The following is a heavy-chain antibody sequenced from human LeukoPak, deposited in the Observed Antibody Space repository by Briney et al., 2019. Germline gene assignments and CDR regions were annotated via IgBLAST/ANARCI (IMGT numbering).Heavy chain of an antibody. Sequence: GESLKISCKGSGHSFNNAWIGWVRQMPGKGLEWMGIIHLGILETRCSPSFQGQVTISADKSTTTAYLQWSNLKASDSAMYYCARLSTGGHYYSAYWGQGTLVIVSS. CDR2: IHLGILET. J-gene: IGHJ4*02. CDR1: GHSFNNAW. CDR3: ARLSTGGHYYSAY. D-gene: IGHD2-8*02. V-gene: IGHV5-51*01.